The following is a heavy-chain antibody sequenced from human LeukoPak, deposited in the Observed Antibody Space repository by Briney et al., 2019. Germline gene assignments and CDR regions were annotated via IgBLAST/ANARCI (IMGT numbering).Heavy chain of an antibody. CDR2: IKPSGRGT. J-gene: IGHJ4*02. CDR1: GYTFTGYY. D-gene: IGHD6-25*01. V-gene: IGHV1-46*01. Sequence: ASVKVSCKASGYTFTGYYVHWVRQAPGQGLEWMGIIKPSGRGTTYAQKFQGRVTMTRDTPTSTVYMELSSLRSEDTAVYYCARQYSSGYFFLDYWGQGTLVTVSS. CDR3: ARQYSSGYFFLDY.